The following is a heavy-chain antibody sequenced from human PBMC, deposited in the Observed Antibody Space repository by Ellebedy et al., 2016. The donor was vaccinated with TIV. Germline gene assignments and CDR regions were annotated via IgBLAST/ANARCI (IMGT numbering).Heavy chain of an antibody. V-gene: IGHV5-51*01. J-gene: IGHJ6*02. CDR3: ARQNQLETGRYYYYGMDV. Sequence: GESLKISXKGSGYSFTSYWIGWVRQMPGKGLEWMGIIYPGDSDTRYSPSFQGQVTISADKSISTAYLQWSSLKASDTAMYYCARQNQLETGRYYYYGMDVWGQGTTVTVSS. CDR1: GYSFTSYW. D-gene: IGHD1-1*01. CDR2: IYPGDSDT.